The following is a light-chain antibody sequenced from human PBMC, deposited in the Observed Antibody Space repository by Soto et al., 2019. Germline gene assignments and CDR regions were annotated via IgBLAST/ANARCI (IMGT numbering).Light chain of an antibody. Sequence: DIQMTQSPSSLSASVGDRVTITCRASQGISNYLAGYQQKPGKVPKLLIYAASTLQSGVPSRFSGSGSGTDFNLTISSLQPEDVATYYCQKYNSAPFTFGLWTQGDIK. CDR1: QGISNY. J-gene: IGKJ3*01. CDR2: AAS. V-gene: IGKV1-27*01. CDR3: QKYNSAPFT.